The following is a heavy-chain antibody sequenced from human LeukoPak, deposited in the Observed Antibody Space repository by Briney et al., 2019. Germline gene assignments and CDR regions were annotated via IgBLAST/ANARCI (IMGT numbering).Heavy chain of an antibody. CDR2: INHSGST. CDR3: ARGLGPPHYYGSGSYYDYYYYYMDV. J-gene: IGHJ6*03. D-gene: IGHD3-10*01. V-gene: IGHV4-34*01. Sequence: SETLSLTCAVYGGSFSGYYWSWIRQPPGKGLEWIGEINHSGSTNYNPSLKSRVTISVDTSKNQFSLKLSPVTAADTAVYYCARGLGPPHYYGSGSYYDYYYYYMDVWGKGTTVTVSS. CDR1: GGSFSGYY.